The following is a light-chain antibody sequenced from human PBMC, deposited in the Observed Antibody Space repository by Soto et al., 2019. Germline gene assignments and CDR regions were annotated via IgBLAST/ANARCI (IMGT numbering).Light chain of an antibody. CDR1: SSDVGSYNL. CDR3: CSFAGSSYV. V-gene: IGLV2-23*01. Sequence: QSALTQPASVSGSPGQSITFSCTGTSSDVGSYNLVSWYQQHPGKAPKLMIYEGNKRPSGVSTRFSGSKSGNTASLTISGLQAEDEADYYCCSFAGSSYVFGTGTKVTVL. CDR2: EGN. J-gene: IGLJ1*01.